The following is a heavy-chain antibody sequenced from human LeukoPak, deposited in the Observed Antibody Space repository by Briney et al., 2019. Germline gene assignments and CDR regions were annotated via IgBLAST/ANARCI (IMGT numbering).Heavy chain of an antibody. CDR1: GYSITSYW. CDR3: AHSAIATGAFDY. Sequence: GESLQICCKGSGYSITSYWIGWVRQMPGKGLEWMGIIYPGDSDTTYSPSFQGQVTISADKSISTAYLQWSSLKASDTAMYYCAHSAIATGAFDYWGQGTLVTVSS. CDR2: IYPGDSDT. V-gene: IGHV5-51*01. D-gene: IGHD1-14*01. J-gene: IGHJ4*02.